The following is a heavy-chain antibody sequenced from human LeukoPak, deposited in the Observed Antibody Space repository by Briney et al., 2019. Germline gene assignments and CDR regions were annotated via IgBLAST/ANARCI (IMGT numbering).Heavy chain of an antibody. D-gene: IGHD3-3*01. CDR3: TSHQWYYDFWSGIDC. Sequence: GGCLRLSCAASGFTLINAWVSWFRQAPGKGLEWVGRIKSKTDGGTTDYAAPVKGRFTISRDDSKNTLYLQMNSLHTEDTVVYCDTSHQWYYDFWSGIDCLVQGTLVTDSS. V-gene: IGHV3-15*01. CDR2: IKSKTDGGTT. CDR1: GFTLINAW. J-gene: IGHJ4*02.